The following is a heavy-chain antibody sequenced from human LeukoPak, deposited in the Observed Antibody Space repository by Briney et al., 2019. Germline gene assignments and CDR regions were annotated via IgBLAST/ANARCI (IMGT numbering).Heavy chain of an antibody. J-gene: IGHJ4*02. CDR3: ARAVSGRFDY. Sequence: PSETLSLTCTVSGGSMSPYHWGWIRQPPGKGLEWTGYIYYSGSTNYNPSLNSRVTISVDTSKNQFSLRLSSVSAADTAIYYCARAVSGRFDYWGQGTLVTVSS. CDR1: GGSMSPYH. D-gene: IGHD6-19*01. CDR2: IYYSGST. V-gene: IGHV4-59*08.